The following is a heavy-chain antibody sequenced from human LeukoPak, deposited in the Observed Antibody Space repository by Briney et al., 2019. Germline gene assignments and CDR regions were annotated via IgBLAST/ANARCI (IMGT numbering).Heavy chain of an antibody. CDR1: GYTLTELS. Sequence: GASVKVSCKVSGYTLTELSMHWVRQASGKGLEWMGGIDPDDGETIYAPKFQGRVTMTDDTSTDTAYLALSGLRSDDTAVYYCAAVSGSYTLLDCWGQGTPVTVSS. V-gene: IGHV1-24*01. D-gene: IGHD1-26*01. CDR2: IDPDDGET. CDR3: AAVSGSYTLLDC. J-gene: IGHJ4*02.